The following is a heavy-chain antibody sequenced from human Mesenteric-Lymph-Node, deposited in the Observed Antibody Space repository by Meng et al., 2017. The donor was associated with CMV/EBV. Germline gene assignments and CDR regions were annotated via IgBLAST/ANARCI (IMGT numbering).Heavy chain of an antibody. CDR1: GFTFSSYA. D-gene: IGHD3-3*01. V-gene: IGHV3-23*01. Sequence: GGSLRLSCAASGFTFSSYAMNWVRQAPGKGLEWVAGINNSGGYTYYGDSVKGRFTISRDNSNNMVYLQMNSLRPEDTAVYYCAIDFWSGYYRYGMDGWGQGTTVTVSS. J-gene: IGHJ6*02. CDR3: AIDFWSGYYRYGMDG. CDR2: INNSGGYT.